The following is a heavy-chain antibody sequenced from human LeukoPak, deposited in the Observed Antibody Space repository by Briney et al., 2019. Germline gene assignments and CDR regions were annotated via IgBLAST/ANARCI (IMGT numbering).Heavy chain of an antibody. D-gene: IGHD3-3*01. CDR1: GFTLSSFA. J-gene: IGHJ4*02. CDR3: AKGSSFSLFGVVIAFLDY. Sequence: PGGSLRLSCAASGFTLSSFAMSWVRQAPGKGLEWVSAISGSGSSTYYADSVKGRLTTSRDNSKNTLYLQMNSLRAEDTAVYYCAKGSSFSLFGVVIAFLDYWGQGTLVTVSS. CDR2: ISGSGSST. V-gene: IGHV3-23*01.